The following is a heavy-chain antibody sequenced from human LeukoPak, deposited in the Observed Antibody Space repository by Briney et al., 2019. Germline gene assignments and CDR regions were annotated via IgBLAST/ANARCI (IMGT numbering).Heavy chain of an antibody. CDR1: GGSISSYY. CDR3: ARSRDGYNYDY. Sequence: PSETLSLTCTVSGGSISSYYWSWIRQPPGKGLEWIGYIYCSGSTNYNPSLKSRVTISVDTSKNQFSLKLSSVTAADTAVYYCARSRDGYNYDYWGQGTLVTVSS. D-gene: IGHD5-24*01. J-gene: IGHJ4*02. V-gene: IGHV4-59*01. CDR2: IYCSGST.